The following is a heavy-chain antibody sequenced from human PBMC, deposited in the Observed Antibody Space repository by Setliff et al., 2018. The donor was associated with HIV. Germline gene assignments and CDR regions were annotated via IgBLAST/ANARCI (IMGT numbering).Heavy chain of an antibody. CDR2: LYYSGTT. J-gene: IGHJ4*02. CDR1: GGSISSYY. Sequence: SETLSLTCTVSGGSISSYYWTWLRQFPGKGLEWIGSLYYSGTTYYNPPLKSRLTISVDTSKNQFSLKLSSVTAADTAVYYCARRTLITGYDYWGQGTLVTVSS. CDR3: ARRTLITGYDY. V-gene: IGHV4-59*05. D-gene: IGHD3-16*01.